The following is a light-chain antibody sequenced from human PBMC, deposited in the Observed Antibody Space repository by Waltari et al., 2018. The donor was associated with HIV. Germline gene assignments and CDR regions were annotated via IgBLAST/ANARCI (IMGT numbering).Light chain of an antibody. CDR3: QQYYGSPPMYT. CDR2: WAS. Sequence: DIVMTQSPDSLAVSLVERATINCKSSQSVLYSSDNKNYLAWYQQKPGQPPKLLIYWASARDSGVPDRFSGNGSGTDFTLTISSLQAEDVAVYYCQQYYGSPPMYTFGQGTKLEIK. V-gene: IGKV4-1*01. J-gene: IGKJ2*01. CDR1: QSVLYSSDNKNY.